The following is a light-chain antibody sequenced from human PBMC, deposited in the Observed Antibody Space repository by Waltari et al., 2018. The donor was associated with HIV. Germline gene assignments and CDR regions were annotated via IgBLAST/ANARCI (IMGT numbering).Light chain of an antibody. Sequence: EIVMTQSPATLSVSPGERATLSCRVSQTVSSNLAWYQQKPGQAPRLLIHGASSRATGVPARFSGSGSGTEFTLTISSLQSEDFAVYYCQQYYKWPRTFGQGTKVEIK. CDR2: GAS. J-gene: IGKJ1*01. CDR1: QTVSSN. CDR3: QQYYKWPRT. V-gene: IGKV3-15*01.